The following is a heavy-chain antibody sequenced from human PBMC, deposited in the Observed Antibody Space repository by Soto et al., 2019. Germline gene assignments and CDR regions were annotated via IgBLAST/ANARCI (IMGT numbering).Heavy chain of an antibody. V-gene: IGHV1-69*01. CDR1: GGTFSSYA. CDR3: ARSQVVTAEISWVSDY. J-gene: IGHJ4*02. Sequence: QVQLVQSGAEVKKPGSSVKVSCKASGGTFSSYAISWVRQATGQGLEWMGGFIPIFGTATYAQKFQGRVTITADESTSTAYMELSSLRSEDTEVYYCARSQVVTAEISWVSDYWGQGTLVTVSS. CDR2: FIPIFGTA. D-gene: IGHD2-21*02.